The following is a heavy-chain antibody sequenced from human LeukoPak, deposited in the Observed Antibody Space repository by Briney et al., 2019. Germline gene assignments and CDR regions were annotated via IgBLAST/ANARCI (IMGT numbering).Heavy chain of an antibody. CDR3: ASSSSGIGYGAFDI. CDR2: INPNSGGT. CDR1: GYTFTGYY. D-gene: IGHD6-6*01. J-gene: IGHJ3*02. Sequence: ASVKVSCKASGYTFTGYYMHWVRQAPGQGLEWMGRINPNSGGTNYAQKFQGRVTMTRDTSISTAYMELSRLRSDDTAVYYCASSSSGIGYGAFDIWGQGTMVTVSS. V-gene: IGHV1-2*06.